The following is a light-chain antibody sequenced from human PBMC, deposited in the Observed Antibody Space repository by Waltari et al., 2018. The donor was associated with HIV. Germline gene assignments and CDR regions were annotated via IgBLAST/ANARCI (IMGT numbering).Light chain of an antibody. J-gene: IGKJ4*01. CDR1: QNINRW. V-gene: IGKV1-5*01. CDR3: QQYHAYPVT. CDR2: HAS. Sequence: DIQMTQSPATLSASVGDRVTISCRASQNINRWLAWYQQRPGKPPKFLIYHASSLESGAPSRVRGSGSGTLFTLTINSLQPADFATYYCQQYHAYPVTFGGGTKVENK.